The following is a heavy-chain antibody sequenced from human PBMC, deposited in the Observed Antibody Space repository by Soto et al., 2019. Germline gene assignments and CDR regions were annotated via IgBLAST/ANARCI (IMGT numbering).Heavy chain of an antibody. CDR1: GGYINTGGYY. CDR2: IFHIGST. CDR3: VRGGDDGNWFDP. Sequence: QVQVQESGPGLVKPSQTLSLTCTVTGGYINTGGYYWSWVRQHPGKGLEWIGYIFHIGSTIYNPSLQSRVTMSVDTSKNQIFLKLSSVTAADTAVYYCVRGGDDGNWFDPWGQGTLVTVSS. J-gene: IGHJ5*02. D-gene: IGHD3-10*01. V-gene: IGHV4-31*03.